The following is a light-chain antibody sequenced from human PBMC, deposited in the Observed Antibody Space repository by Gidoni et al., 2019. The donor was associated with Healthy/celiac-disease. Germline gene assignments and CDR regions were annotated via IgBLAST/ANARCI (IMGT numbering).Light chain of an antibody. Sequence: IVLTQSPATLSLSPGERATLSCRASQSVSSYFAWYQQKPGQPPRLLIFDASNRATGIPARFSGSGSGTDFTLTISSLEPEDFVVYYCQQRSNRPQLTFGGXTKVEIK. CDR3: QQRSNRPQLT. CDR2: DAS. J-gene: IGKJ4*01. CDR1: QSVSSY. V-gene: IGKV3-11*01.